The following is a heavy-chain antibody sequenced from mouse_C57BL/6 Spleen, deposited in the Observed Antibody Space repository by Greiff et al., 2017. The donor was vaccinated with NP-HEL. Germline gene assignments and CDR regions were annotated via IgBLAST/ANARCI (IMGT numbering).Heavy chain of an antibody. CDR3: ARDGY. V-gene: IGHV1-69*01. CDR2: IDPSDSYP. CDR1: GYTFTSYW. Sequence: QVQLQQPGAELVMPGASVKLSCKASGYTFTSYWMHWVKQRSGQGIEWIGEIDPSDSYPNYNQKFKGKSTLTVDKSSSTAYMQLSSLTSEDSAVYYCARDGYWGQGTTLTVSS. J-gene: IGHJ2*01. D-gene: IGHD2-3*01.